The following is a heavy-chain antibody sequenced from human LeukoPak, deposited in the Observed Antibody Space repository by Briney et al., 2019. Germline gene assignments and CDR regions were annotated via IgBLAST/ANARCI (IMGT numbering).Heavy chain of an antibody. D-gene: IGHD5-24*01. CDR3: ARSHRTVDMATPRPRWEAWGY. V-gene: IGHV1-46*01. J-gene: IGHJ4*02. CDR2: LNPSGGST. Sequence: GASVKVSCKASGYTFTNYYMHWVPQAPGQGLEWMGILNPSGGSTSYAQKFQGRVTMIRDTSTSMVYMELSTLRSEDTAVYYCARSHRTVDMATPRPRWEAWGYWGQGTLVTVSS. CDR1: GYTFTNYY.